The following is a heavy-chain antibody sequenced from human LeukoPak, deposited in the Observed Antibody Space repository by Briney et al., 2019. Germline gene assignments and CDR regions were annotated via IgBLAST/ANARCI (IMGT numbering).Heavy chain of an antibody. D-gene: IGHD1-26*01. CDR1: GFTFDDYA. CDR2: ISSSSSYI. CDR3: ARVNSGSYRD. V-gene: IGHV3-21*01. J-gene: IGHJ4*02. Sequence: PGGSLRLSCAASGFTFDDYAMHWVRQAPGKGLEWVSSISSSSSYIYYADSVKGRFTISRDNAKNSLYLQMNSLRAEDTAVYYCARVNSGSYRDWDQGTLVTVSS.